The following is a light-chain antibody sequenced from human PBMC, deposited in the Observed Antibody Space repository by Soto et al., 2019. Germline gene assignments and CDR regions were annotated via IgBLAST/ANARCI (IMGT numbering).Light chain of an antibody. J-gene: IGKJ4*01. CDR1: QSVSSN. V-gene: IGKV3-15*01. Sequence: EIVMTQSPGTLSVSPGERATLSCRASQSVSSNLAWYQQKPGQAPRLLIYGVSTRATGIRARFSGSGSGTEFTLTISSLQSEDSAVYYCQQHNNWPLTFGGGTKVELK. CDR2: GVS. CDR3: QQHNNWPLT.